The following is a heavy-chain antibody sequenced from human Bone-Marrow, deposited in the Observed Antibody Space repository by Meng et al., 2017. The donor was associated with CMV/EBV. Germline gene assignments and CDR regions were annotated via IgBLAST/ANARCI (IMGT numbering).Heavy chain of an antibody. CDR1: GGSISSYY. J-gene: IGHJ4*02. CDR2: IYYSGST. CDR3: PRVKGILTGTLDY. D-gene: IGHD3-9*01. V-gene: IGHV4-59*01. Sequence: SETLSLTCTVSGGSISSYYWSWIRQPPGKGLEWIGYIYYSGSTNYNPSLKSRVTISVDTSKNQFTLKLSSVTAADTAGYYCPRVKGILTGTLDYWGQGTRVTGSS.